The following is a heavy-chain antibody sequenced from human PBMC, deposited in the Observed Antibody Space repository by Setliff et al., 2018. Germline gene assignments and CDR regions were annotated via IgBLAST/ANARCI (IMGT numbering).Heavy chain of an antibody. CDR3: ATSTITTYYFDY. Sequence: GESLRLSCVTSGFAFTSYDMTWVRQAPGKGLEWVASINNGGVSADYTDSVKGRFTISRDNSRNTLYLQMKSLRAEDTAIYYCATSTITTYYFDYWGHGTLV. D-gene: IGHD4-4*01. V-gene: IGHV3-23*01. J-gene: IGHJ4*01. CDR1: GFAFTSYD. CDR2: INNGGVSA.